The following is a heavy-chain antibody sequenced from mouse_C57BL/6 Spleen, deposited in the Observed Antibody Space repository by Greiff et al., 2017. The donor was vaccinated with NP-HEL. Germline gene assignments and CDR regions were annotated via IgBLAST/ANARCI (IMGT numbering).Heavy chain of an antibody. J-gene: IGHJ3*02. CDR1: GYAFSSSW. D-gene: IGHD2-1*01. CDR3: ARFGNVWE. Sequence: VQLQQSGPELVKPGASVKISCKASGYAFSSSWMNWVKQRPGKGLEWIGRIYPGDGDTNYNGKFKGKATLTADKSSSTAYMQLSSLTSEDSAVYFCARFGNVWEWGKGTLVTVSA. V-gene: IGHV1-82*01. CDR2: IYPGDGDT.